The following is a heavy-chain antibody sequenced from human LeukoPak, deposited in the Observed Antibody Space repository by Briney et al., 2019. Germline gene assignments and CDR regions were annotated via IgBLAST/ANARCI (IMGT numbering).Heavy chain of an antibody. CDR3: AREYNWNDNTFDI. D-gene: IGHD1-20*01. Sequence: GGSLRLSCAASGFTVSSNYMSWVRQAPGKGLEWVSVIYSGGSTYYADSVKGRFTISRDNSKNTLYLQMNSLRAEDTAVYYCAREYNWNDNTFDIWGQGTMVTVSS. J-gene: IGHJ3*02. CDR1: GFTVSSNY. V-gene: IGHV3-53*01. CDR2: IYSGGST.